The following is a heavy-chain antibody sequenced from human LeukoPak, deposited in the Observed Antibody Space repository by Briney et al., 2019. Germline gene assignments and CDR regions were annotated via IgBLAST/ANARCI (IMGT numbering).Heavy chain of an antibody. D-gene: IGHD7-27*01. V-gene: IGHV1-69*06. J-gene: IGHJ3*02. Sequence: SVKVSCKASGGTFSSYAISWVRQAPGQGLEWMGGIIPIFGTANYAQKFQGRVTITADKSTSTAYMELSSLGSEDTAVYYCAREGGGARVKTGVTGHTQTDAFDIWGQGTMVTVSS. CDR3: AREGGGARVKTGVTGHTQTDAFDI. CDR1: GGTFSSYA. CDR2: IIPIFGTA.